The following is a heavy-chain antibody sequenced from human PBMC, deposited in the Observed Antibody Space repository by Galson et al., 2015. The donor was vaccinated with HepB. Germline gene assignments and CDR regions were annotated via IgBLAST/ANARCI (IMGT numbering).Heavy chain of an antibody. J-gene: IGHJ4*02. CDR3: ARDTGSKGGWFDY. CDR2: INSDGSST. D-gene: IGHD2-15*01. V-gene: IGHV3-74*01. CDR1: GFTFSSYW. Sequence: SLRLSCAASGFTFSSYWMHWVRQAPGKGLVWVSRINSDGSSTSYADSVKGRFTISRDNAKNTLYLQMNSLRAEDTAVYYCARDTGSKGGWFDYWGQGTLVTVSS.